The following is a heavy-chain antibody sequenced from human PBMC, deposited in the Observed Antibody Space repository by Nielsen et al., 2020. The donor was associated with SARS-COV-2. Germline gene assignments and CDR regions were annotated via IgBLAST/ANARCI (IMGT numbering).Heavy chain of an antibody. CDR1: GNTFTNYY. CDR2: INPSGGST. CDR3: ARDLGFGGYSYGFGGQYYYYYMDV. J-gene: IGHJ6*03. D-gene: IGHD5-18*01. V-gene: IGHV1-46*01. Sequence: ASVKVSCKASGNTFTNYYMHWVRQAPGQGLEWMGIINPSGGSTSYAQKFQGRVTMTRDTSTSTVYMELSSLRSEDTAVYYCARDLGFGGYSYGFGGQYYYYYMDVWGKGTTVTVSS.